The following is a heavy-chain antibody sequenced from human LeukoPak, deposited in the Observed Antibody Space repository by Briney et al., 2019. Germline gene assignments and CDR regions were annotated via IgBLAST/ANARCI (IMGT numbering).Heavy chain of an antibody. CDR2: INPSGGST. CDR3: ARVRPGGYYDSSGYYEIDY. CDR1: GYTLTSNY. Sequence: ASVKVSCKASGYTLTSNYIHWVRQAPGQGLEWMGIINPSGGSTTYAQKFQGRVTMTRDTSTSTAYMELRSLRSDDTAVYYCARVRPGGYYDSSGYYEIDYWGQGTLVTVSS. V-gene: IGHV1-46*01. J-gene: IGHJ4*02. D-gene: IGHD3-22*01.